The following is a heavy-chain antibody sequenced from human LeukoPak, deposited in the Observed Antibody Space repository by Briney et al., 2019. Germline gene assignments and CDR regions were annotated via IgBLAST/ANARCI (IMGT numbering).Heavy chain of an antibody. CDR2: IYTSGST. V-gene: IGHV4-4*07. D-gene: IGHD3-16*02. CDR3: ARASWYDYVWGTYRFDDAFDI. Sequence: SETLSLTCTVSGGSISSYYWSWIRQPTGKGLEWIGRIYTSGSTNYNPSLKSRVTMSVDTSKNQFSLKLSSVTAADTAVYYCARASWYDYVWGTYRFDDAFDIWGQGTMATVSS. J-gene: IGHJ3*02. CDR1: GGSISSYY.